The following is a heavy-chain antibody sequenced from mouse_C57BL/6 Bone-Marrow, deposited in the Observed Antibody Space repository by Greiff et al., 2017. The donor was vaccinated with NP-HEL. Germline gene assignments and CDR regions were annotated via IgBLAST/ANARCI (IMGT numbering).Heavy chain of an antibody. CDR1: GFTFSSYA. D-gene: IGHD3-1*01. CDR2: ISAGGSYT. CDR3: ARDRGYPFAY. V-gene: IGHV5-4*01. J-gene: IGHJ3*01. Sequence: EVQLVESGGGLVKPGGSLKLSCAASGFTFSSYAMSWVRQTPEKRLEWVATISAGGSYTYYPDNVKGRFTISRDNAKNTQYLQMSHLKSEDTAMYYCARDRGYPFAYWGQGTLVTVSA.